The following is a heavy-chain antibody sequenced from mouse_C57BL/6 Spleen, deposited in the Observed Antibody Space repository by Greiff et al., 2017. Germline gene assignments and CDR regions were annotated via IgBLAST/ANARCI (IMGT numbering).Heavy chain of an antibody. V-gene: IGHV5-6*01. CDR1: GFTFSSYG. Sequence: EVQLVESGGDLVKPGGSLKLSCAASGFTFSSYGMSWVRQTPDKRLEWVATISSGGSYTYYPDSVKGRFTISRDNAKNTLYLQMSSLKSEDTAMYYCARRGNSAWFAYWGQETLVTVSA. CDR2: ISSGGSYT. J-gene: IGHJ3*01. D-gene: IGHD3-1*01. CDR3: ARRGNSAWFAY.